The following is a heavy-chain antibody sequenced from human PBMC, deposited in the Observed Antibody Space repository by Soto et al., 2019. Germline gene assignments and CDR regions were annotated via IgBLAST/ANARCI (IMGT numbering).Heavy chain of an antibody. CDR1: GGSTSSSSYY. V-gene: IGHV4-39*01. CDR3: ARGPLQVGYYYYYGMDV. D-gene: IGHD3-10*01. CDR2: IYYSGST. J-gene: IGHJ6*02. Sequence: QLQLQESGPGLVKPSETLSLTCTSSGGSTSSSSYYWGWIRQPPGKGLEWIGSIYYSGSTYYNPSLKSRVTISVDTSKNQCSLKLSSVTAADTAVYYCARGPLQVGYYYYYGMDVWGQRTTVTVSS.